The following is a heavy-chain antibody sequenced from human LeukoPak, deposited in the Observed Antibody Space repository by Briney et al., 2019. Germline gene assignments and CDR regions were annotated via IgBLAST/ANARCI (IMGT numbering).Heavy chain of an antibody. V-gene: IGHV3-74*01. CDR1: GFTFSSYW. Sequence: TGGSLRLSCAASGFTFSSYWMHWVRQAPGKGLVWVSRINGDGSSTSYADSVKGRFTISRDNAKNTLYLQMNSLRAEDTAVYYCARGADSGYSSDNWGQGTLVSVSS. J-gene: IGHJ4*02. D-gene: IGHD3-9*01. CDR2: INGDGSST. CDR3: ARGADSGYSSDN.